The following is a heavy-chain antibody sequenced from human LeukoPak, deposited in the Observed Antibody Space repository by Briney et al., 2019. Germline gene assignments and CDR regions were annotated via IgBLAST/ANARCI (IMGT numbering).Heavy chain of an antibody. D-gene: IGHD6-19*01. CDR2: INPNSGGT. Sequence: GASVKVSCKASGYTFTGYYMHWVRQAPGQGLEWMGWINPNSGGTNYAQKFQGRVTMTRDTSISTAYMELSRLRSDDTAVYYCARGGRIAVAGKGLGYWGQGTLVTVSS. CDR1: GYTFTGYY. V-gene: IGHV1-2*02. J-gene: IGHJ4*02. CDR3: ARGGRIAVAGKGLGY.